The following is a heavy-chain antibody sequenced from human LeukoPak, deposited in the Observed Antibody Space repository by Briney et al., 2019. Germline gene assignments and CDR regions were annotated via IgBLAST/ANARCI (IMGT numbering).Heavy chain of an antibody. J-gene: IGHJ4*02. V-gene: IGHV1-18*01. Sequence: ASVTVSFKASGYTFTIYGISWVRQAPGQGLEWMGWVSAYNDDTNYEQKLQGRVTMTTDTSTSTAYMELRSLRSDDTAVYYCARVHYDILTGYSYFDYWGQGTLVTVSS. D-gene: IGHD3-9*01. CDR2: VSAYNDDT. CDR3: ARVHYDILTGYSYFDY. CDR1: GYTFTIYG.